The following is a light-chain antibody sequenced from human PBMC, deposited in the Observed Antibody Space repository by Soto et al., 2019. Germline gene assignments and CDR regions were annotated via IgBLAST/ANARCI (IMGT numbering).Light chain of an antibody. CDR1: QTISSS. CDR2: AAS. CDR3: QQSYSTLALT. Sequence: DIQMTQSPSSVSASVGDRVTITCRASQTISSSLNWYQQKPGRAPKLLIYAASSLQSGVPSRFSGSGSGTDFTLIISSLQPEDFATYYCQQSYSTLALTFGGGTKVDI. J-gene: IGKJ4*01. V-gene: IGKV1-39*01.